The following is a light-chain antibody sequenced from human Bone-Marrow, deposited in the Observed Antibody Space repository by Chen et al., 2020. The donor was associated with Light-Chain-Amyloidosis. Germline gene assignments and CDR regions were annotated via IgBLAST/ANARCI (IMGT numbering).Light chain of an antibody. J-gene: IGKJ4*01. CDR3: QQYDNLPPGLT. V-gene: IGKV1-33*01. CDR2: DAS. Sequence: DIQMTQSPSSLSASVADRVTITCQASQDISNYLNWYQQKPGKAPKLLIYDASNLETGVPSRFSGSGSGTDFTFTISSLQPEDIATYYCQQYDNLPPGLTFGGGTKVEIK. CDR1: QDISNY.